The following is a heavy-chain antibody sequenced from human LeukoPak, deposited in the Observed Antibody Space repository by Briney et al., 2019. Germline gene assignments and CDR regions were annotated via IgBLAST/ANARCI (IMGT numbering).Heavy chain of an antibody. V-gene: IGHV3-30-3*01. D-gene: IGHD6-13*01. CDR2: ISSDGNNK. Sequence: PGGSLRLSCEASGFTFSSNNIHWVRQAPGKGLEWVAAISSDGNNKWYAVAVKGRFTISRDNSKNTVYLQMNSLRAEDTAVYYCAREIAAAAQGDWGQGTLVTVSS. CDR3: AREIAAAAQGD. CDR1: GFTFSSNN. J-gene: IGHJ4*02.